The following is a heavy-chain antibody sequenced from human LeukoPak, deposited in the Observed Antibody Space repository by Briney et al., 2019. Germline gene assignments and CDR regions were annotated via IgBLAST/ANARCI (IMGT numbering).Heavy chain of an antibody. D-gene: IGHD3-10*01. V-gene: IGHV4-34*01. CDR1: GESFTTFY. J-gene: IGHJ4*02. CDR3: ARGLRRYYYGSGTTYFDY. Sequence: SETLSLTCAVYGESFTTFYWGWIRQTPGKGLEWIGEINHTGSTNYNPSLKSRVTISVDTSKNQFSLKLSSVTAADTAVYYCARGLRRYYYGSGTTYFDYWGQGTLVTVSS. CDR2: INHTGST.